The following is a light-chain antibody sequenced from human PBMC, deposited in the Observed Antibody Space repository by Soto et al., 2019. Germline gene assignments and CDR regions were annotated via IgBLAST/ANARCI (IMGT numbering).Light chain of an antibody. CDR3: QQRGNWPPT. CDR2: DAS. V-gene: IGKV3-11*01. J-gene: IGKJ3*01. Sequence: EIVLTQSPATLSLSPGERATLSCRASQSVSSFLAWYQQKPGQPPRLLIYDASNRATGIPGRFSGSGSGTDFTLTISSLEPEAFAAYYCQQRGNWPPTFGPGTKVDI. CDR1: QSVSSF.